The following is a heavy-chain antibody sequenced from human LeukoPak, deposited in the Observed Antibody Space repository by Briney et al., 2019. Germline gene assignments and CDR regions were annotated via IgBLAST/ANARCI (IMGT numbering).Heavy chain of an antibody. D-gene: IGHD6-13*01. CDR3: ARDPEGGSSWDY. CDR1: GFTFSNYA. CDR2: LSGTGGST. V-gene: IGHV3-23*01. Sequence: GGSLRLSCAASGFTFSNYAVSWVRQAPGKGLEWVSTLSGTGGSTYYADSVKGRFTISRDNSKNTLYLQMNSLRAEDTAVYYCARDPEGGSSWDYWGQGTLVTVSS. J-gene: IGHJ4*02.